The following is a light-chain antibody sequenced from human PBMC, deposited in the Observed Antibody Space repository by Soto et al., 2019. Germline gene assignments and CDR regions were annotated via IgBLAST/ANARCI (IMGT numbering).Light chain of an antibody. CDR1: QDIKNY. CDR2: DAS. CDR3: QHYDSVPCT. Sequence: DIQLTQSPSSLSASVGDRVTITCQASQDIKNYLIWHQQKAGEAPNLLIYDASTLGTGVSSRFSGSGSGTEFSLTITNLQPEDIATYYCQHYDSVPCTFGQGTRLEIK. V-gene: IGKV1-33*01. J-gene: IGKJ2*02.